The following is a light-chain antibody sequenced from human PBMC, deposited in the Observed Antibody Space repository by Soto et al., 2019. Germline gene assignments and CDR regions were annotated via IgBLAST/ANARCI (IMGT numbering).Light chain of an antibody. CDR3: QQYNNWPRT. CDR1: QLFSSN. V-gene: IGKV3-15*01. Sequence: EIVMMQSPATLSVSPGESVTLSCRASQLFSSNLAWYQHKPGQAPRLLIYGVSTRDTGVPVRFSGSASGTEFTLTISSLQSEDFAVYYCQQYNNWPRTFGQGTRLEIK. CDR2: GVS. J-gene: IGKJ5*01.